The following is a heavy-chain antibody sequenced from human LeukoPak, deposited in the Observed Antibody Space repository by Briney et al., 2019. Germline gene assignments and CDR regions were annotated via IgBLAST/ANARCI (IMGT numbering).Heavy chain of an antibody. CDR1: GYTFRNYV. J-gene: IGHJ6*02. CDR2: ISAYNGNR. CDR3: ARNRGYSGYDYSYGMDV. V-gene: IGHV1-18*01. D-gene: IGHD5-12*01. Sequence: GASVKDSRKSSGYTFRNYVISSLRQARGQGLEWMGWISAYNGNRNYAHKPQGRATMPPETHTSTASMALRSLRSDDTAVYYCARNRGYSGYDYSYGMDVWGQGTTVTVSS.